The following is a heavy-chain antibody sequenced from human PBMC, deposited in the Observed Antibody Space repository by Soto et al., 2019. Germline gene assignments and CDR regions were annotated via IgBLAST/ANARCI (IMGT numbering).Heavy chain of an antibody. CDR3: ARIKYDFWSGYPQGGIYYFDY. D-gene: IGHD3-3*01. Sequence: SETLSLTCTVSGGSISSSSYYWGWIRQPPGKGLEWIGSIYYSGSTYYNPSLKSRVTISVDTSKNQFSLKLSSVTAADTAVYYCARIKYDFWSGYPQGGIYYFDYWGQGTLVTVSS. CDR1: GGSISSSSYY. V-gene: IGHV4-39*01. J-gene: IGHJ4*02. CDR2: IYYSGST.